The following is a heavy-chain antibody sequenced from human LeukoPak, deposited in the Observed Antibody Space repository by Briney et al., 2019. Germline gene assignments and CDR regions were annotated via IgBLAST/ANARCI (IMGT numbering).Heavy chain of an antibody. CDR2: ISYDGSNK. D-gene: IGHD6-19*01. Sequence: GRSLRLSCAASGFTFSSYGMHWVRQAPGKGLEWVAVISYDGSNKYYADSVKGRFTISRDNSKNTLYLQMNSLRAEDTAAYYRAKDILPRYSSGWTSGFDYWGQGTLVTVSS. V-gene: IGHV3-30*18. CDR1: GFTFSSYG. CDR3: AKDILPRYSSGWTSGFDY. J-gene: IGHJ4*02.